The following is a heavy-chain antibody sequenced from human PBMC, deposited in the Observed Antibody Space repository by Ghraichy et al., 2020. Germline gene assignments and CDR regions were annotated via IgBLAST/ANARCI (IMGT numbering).Heavy chain of an antibody. V-gene: IGHV3-7*03. Sequence: GGSLRLSCAVSGFTFSSFWMTWVRQAPGKGLEWVANINEGGHGEYYVDSVKGRFTISRDNAKNSLYLQMSSLRAEDTAVYYCARVYRCGWGSDYWGQGILVTVSS. CDR2: INEGGHGE. CDR1: GFTFSSFW. D-gene: IGHD6-19*01. J-gene: IGHJ4*02. CDR3: ARVYRCGWGSDY.